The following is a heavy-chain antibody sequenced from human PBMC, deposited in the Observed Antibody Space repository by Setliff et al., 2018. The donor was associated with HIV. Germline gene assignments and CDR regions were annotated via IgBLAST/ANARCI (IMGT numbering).Heavy chain of an antibody. CDR1: GGSISSGTYY. J-gene: IGHJ6*02. Sequence: PSETLSLTCTVSGGSISSGTYYWSWIRQPADKGLEWIGRIYASGSTNYNPSLRSRVAISVDTSKNHFSLNLSSVTAADTAVYYCVREGGRITMVRGVPSGGLDVWGQGTTVTVS. CDR3: VREGGRITMVRGVPSGGLDV. V-gene: IGHV4-61*02. CDR2: IYASGST. D-gene: IGHD3-10*01.